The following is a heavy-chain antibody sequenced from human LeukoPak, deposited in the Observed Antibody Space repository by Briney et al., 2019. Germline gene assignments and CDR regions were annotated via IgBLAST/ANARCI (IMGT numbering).Heavy chain of an antibody. V-gene: IGHV1-2*04. CDR1: GYTFTGYY. D-gene: IGHD6-19*01. CDR2: INPNSGGT. CDR3: ALIAVAGTALFDY. J-gene: IGHJ4*02. Sequence: ASVKVSCKASGYTFTGYYMHWVRQAPGQGLEWMGWINPNSGGTNYAQKFQGWVTMTRDTSISTAYMELSRLRSDDTAVYYCALIAVAGTALFDYWGQGTLVTVPS.